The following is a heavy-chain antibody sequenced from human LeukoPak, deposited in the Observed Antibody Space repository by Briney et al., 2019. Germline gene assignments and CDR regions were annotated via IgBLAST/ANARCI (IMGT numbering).Heavy chain of an antibody. CDR1: GFTFSSYW. CDR3: AKDRTVGASYWYFDL. J-gene: IGHJ2*01. Sequence: PGGSLRLSCAASGFTFSSYWMNWVRQAPGKGLVWASRIASDGSSTTYADSVKGRFSISRDSSRNTLFLHMNTLRAEDTAIYYCAKDRTVGASYWYFDLWGRGTLVTVSS. D-gene: IGHD1-26*01. V-gene: IGHV3-74*01. CDR2: IASDGSST.